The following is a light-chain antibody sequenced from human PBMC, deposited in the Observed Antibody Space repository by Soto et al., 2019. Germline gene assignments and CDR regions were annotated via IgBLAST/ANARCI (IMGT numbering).Light chain of an antibody. V-gene: IGLV3-21*02. Sequence: SYELTQPPAVSVAPGQTARITCGGDNIGSKSVHWYQQKPGQAPVLVVYNYRDRPSGIPERFSDSNSGNTATLTISRVEAGDEADYYCQVCDSSRDHVVFGGGTKLTVL. J-gene: IGLJ3*02. CDR2: NYR. CDR1: NIGSKS. CDR3: QVCDSSRDHVV.